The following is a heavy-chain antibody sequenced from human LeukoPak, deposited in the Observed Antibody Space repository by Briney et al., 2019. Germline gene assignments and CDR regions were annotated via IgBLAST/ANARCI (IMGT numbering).Heavy chain of an antibody. D-gene: IGHD2-15*01. CDR2: IRQDGSEI. CDR3: AKAVVPSAFDI. CDR1: GFTFSNYW. Sequence: GGSLRLSCAASGFTFSNYWMSWVRQAPGKGLEWVANIRQDGSEIYYVDSVKGRFTISRDNAKNSLYLQMNSLRAEDTALYYCAKAVVPSAFDIWGQGTMVTVSS. V-gene: IGHV3-7*03. J-gene: IGHJ3*02.